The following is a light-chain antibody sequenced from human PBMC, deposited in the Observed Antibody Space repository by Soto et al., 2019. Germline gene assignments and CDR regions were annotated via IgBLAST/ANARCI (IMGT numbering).Light chain of an antibody. CDR1: TGAVTSGHY. CDR2: DTS. CDR3: LLSYSGARL. J-gene: IGLJ2*01. Sequence: QTVVTQEPSLTLSPGGTVTLTCGSSTGAVTSGHYPYWIQQKPGQVPRTLIYDTSNKHSWTPARFSGSLLGGKAALTLSGAQPEDEAEYYCLLSYSGARLFGGGTKGTVL. V-gene: IGLV7-46*01.